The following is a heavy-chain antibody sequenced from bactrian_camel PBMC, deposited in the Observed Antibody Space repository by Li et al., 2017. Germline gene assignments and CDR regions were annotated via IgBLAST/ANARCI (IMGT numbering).Heavy chain of an antibody. CDR1: GYRYSTYC. J-gene: IGHJ4*01. D-gene: IGHD1*01. V-gene: IGHV3S53*01. CDR3: AASGGQLGRWCNEFPVNWVSWLYN. Sequence: HVQLVESGGDSVQPGGSLRLSCVVSGYRYSTYCMGWFRQVPGNEREPLASIDSDGRTSVADSVKGRFTISQDGAKNTLYLHMNNLKPEDTAMYHCAASGGQLGRWCNEFPVNWVSWLYNWGQGTQVTVS. CDR2: IDSDGRT.